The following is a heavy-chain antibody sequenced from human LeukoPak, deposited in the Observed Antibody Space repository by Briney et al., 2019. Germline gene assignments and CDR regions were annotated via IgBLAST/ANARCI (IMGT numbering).Heavy chain of an antibody. CDR3: ASADDGYSSSWYPPYFDY. D-gene: IGHD6-13*01. V-gene: IGHV1-69*05. CDR1: GGTFSSYA. CDR2: IIAIVGTA. Sequence: SVKVSCKASGGTFSSYAISWVRQAPGQGLEWMGGIIAIVGTANYAQKFQGRGTITTDESTSTAYLELSSLRSEDTAVYYCASADDGYSSSWYPPYFDYWGQGTLVTVSS. J-gene: IGHJ4*02.